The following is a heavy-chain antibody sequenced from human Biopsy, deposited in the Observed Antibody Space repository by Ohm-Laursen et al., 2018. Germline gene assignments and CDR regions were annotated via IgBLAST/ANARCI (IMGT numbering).Heavy chain of an antibody. D-gene: IGHD4-23*01. CDR3: ARDTRWSPYSMDV. Sequence: GSLRLSCTASGFSFSDYHMRWIRQAPGRGLEWVSYISGGGTIYYGDSMKGRVTISRDNAKKSLYLQMHSLRAEDTAVYYCARDTRWSPYSMDVWGQGTTVTVSS. J-gene: IGHJ6*02. CDR1: GFSFSDYH. V-gene: IGHV3-11*01. CDR2: ISGGGTI.